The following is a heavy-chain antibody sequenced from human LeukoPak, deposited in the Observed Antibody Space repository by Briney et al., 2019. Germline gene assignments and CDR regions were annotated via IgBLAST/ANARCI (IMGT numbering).Heavy chain of an antibody. CDR3: AGRDY. CDR2: IYTSGST. V-gene: IGHV4-4*07. CDR1: GASTSNYY. J-gene: IGHJ4*02. Sequence: PSETLSLTCTVSGASTSNYYWSWIRQPAGKGLEWIGRIYTSGSTNYNPSLKSRVTMSLDTSKNQLSLKLTSVTAADTAVYFCAGRDYWGQGTLVTVSS.